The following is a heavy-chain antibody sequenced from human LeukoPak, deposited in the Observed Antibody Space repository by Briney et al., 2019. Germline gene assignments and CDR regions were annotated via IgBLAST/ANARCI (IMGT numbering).Heavy chain of an antibody. V-gene: IGHV3-11*01. Sequence: PGGSLRLSCAAFGFTFTDYHMSWIRQAPGKGLECVSYISPGGGSKYFADSVKGRFTISRDNAKNSLYLQMNSLTAEDTAVYYCAGGRDTAVAGPGGYFDYWVQGTLVTVSS. J-gene: IGHJ4*02. CDR1: GFTFTDYH. D-gene: IGHD6-19*01. CDR3: AGGRDTAVAGPGGYFDY. CDR2: ISPGGGSK.